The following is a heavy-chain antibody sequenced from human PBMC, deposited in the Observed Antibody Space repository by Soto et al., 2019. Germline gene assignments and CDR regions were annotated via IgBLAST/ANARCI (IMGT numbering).Heavy chain of an antibody. Sequence: PSETLSLTCAVYGGSFSGYYWSWIRQPPGKGLEWIGEINHSGSTNYNPSLKSRVTISVDTSKNQFSLKLSSVTAADTAAYYCARIPYYDFWSGYPNYYYYGMDVWGQGTTVTVSS. CDR1: GGSFSGYY. CDR3: ARIPYYDFWSGYPNYYYYGMDV. V-gene: IGHV4-34*01. J-gene: IGHJ6*02. CDR2: INHSGST. D-gene: IGHD3-3*01.